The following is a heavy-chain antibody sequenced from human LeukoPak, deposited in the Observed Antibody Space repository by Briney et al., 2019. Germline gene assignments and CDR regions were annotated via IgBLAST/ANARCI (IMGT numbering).Heavy chain of an antibody. CDR1: GFTFSSYG. V-gene: IGHV3-30*02. D-gene: IGHD5-18*01. CDR3: AKERDTAMVTIDY. J-gene: IGHJ4*02. Sequence: GGSLRLSCAASGFTFSSYGMHWVRQAPGKGLEWVAFIRYDGSDKYYADSVKGRFTISRDNSKNTLYLQMNSLRAEDTAVYYCAKERDTAMVTIDYWGQGTLVTVSS. CDR2: IRYDGSDK.